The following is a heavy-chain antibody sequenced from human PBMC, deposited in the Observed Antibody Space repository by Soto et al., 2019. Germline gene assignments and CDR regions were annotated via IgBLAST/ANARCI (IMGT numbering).Heavy chain of an antibody. CDR1: GGAFSAYY. J-gene: IGHJ4*02. CDR2: INHSGGT. Sequence: SGPLSLTCAVFGGAFSAYYWSGIRQPPGKGLEWIGEINHSGGTSYNPSLKSRVTISVDTSKSQFSLKLTAVTAADRAVYYCACGCAERVHNCCCFEVWGQGTPVTVSS. D-gene: IGHD1-20*01. CDR3: ACGCAERVHNCCCFEV. V-gene: IGHV4-34*01.